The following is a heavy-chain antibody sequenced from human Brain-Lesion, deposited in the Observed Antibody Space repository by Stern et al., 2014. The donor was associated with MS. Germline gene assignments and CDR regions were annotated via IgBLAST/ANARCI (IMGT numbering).Heavy chain of an antibody. J-gene: IGHJ4*02. D-gene: IGHD1-26*01. CDR1: GGSISSSTYY. Sequence: QVQLAESGPGLVKPSETLSLTCTVSGGSISSSTYYWAWIRQPPGKGLEWIGNIYYSGFTYYNPSLKSRVTIAVDMSKNQFSLKLSSVTAADTAIYYCARHDSVPRPSQLYSARDRGPGYFDYWGQGTLVTVSS. CDR2: IYYSGFT. CDR3: ARHDSVPRPSQLYSARDRGPGYFDY. V-gene: IGHV4-39*01.